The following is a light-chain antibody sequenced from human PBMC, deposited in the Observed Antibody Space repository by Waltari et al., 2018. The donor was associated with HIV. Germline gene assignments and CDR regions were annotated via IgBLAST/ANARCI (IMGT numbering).Light chain of an antibody. CDR3: YSTDNSGHHRV. CDR1: ALPKKY. J-gene: IGLJ2*01. CDR2: EDS. V-gene: IGLV3-10*01. Sequence: SYELTQPPSVAVSPGQTARITCTGDALPKKYASWYQQKSGQAPVLVIYEDSKRTSGFPERFSGSSSGTTATLTISGAQVEDEADYYCYSTDNSGHHRVFGTGTKLTVL.